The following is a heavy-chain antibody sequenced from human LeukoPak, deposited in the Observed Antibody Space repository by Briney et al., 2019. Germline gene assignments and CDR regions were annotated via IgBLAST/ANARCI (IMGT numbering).Heavy chain of an antibody. Sequence: GESLKISCEGSGYTFISYWIAWVRQMPGKGLEWMGIIYPGDSDTRYSPSFQGQVTISADKSISTAYLQWSSLTASDTAMYYCARLVVVTGRCLDYWGQGTLVTVSS. D-gene: IGHD2-21*02. J-gene: IGHJ4*02. CDR1: GYTFISYW. CDR2: IYPGDSDT. V-gene: IGHV5-51*01. CDR3: ARLVVVTGRCLDY.